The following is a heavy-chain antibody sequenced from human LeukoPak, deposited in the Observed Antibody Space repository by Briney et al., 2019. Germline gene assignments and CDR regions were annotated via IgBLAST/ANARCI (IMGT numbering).Heavy chain of an antibody. D-gene: IGHD3-10*01. Sequence: GSLRLSCAASGFTFSSYSMNWVRQAPGKGLEWVSYISSSSSTIYYADSVKGRFTISRDNAKNTLYLQMDSLRAEDTAVYYCARDLHGSRDVWGKGTTVTVSS. CDR1: GFTFSSYS. CDR3: ARDLHGSRDV. J-gene: IGHJ6*04. V-gene: IGHV3-48*04. CDR2: ISSSSSTI.